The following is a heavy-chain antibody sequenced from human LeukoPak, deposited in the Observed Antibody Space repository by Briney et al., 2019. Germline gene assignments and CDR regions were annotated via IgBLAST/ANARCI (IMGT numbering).Heavy chain of an antibody. CDR2: IYYSGST. Sequence: PSETLSLTCTVSGGSISSSSYYWGWIRQPPGKGLEWIGSIYYSGSTYYNPSLKSRVTISVDTSKNQFSLKLSSVTAADTAVYYYVAVPAAIRAIVDYWGQGTLVTVSS. V-gene: IGHV4-39*07. CDR1: GGSISSSSYY. J-gene: IGHJ4*02. CDR3: VAVPAAIRAIVDY. D-gene: IGHD2-2*02.